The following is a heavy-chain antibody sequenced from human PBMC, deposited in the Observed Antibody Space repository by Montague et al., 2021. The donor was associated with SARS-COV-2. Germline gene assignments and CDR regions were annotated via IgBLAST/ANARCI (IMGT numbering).Heavy chain of an antibody. Sequence: SETLSLTCTVSGGSISSSSYYWGWIRQPPGKGLEWIGSIYYSGSTYYNPSLKSRVTISADTSKNQFSLKRSSVTAADTAVYYCAEGGGGQSRGQGTLVTVSS. V-gene: IGHV4-39*01. CDR1: GGSISSSSYY. D-gene: IGHD4-23*01. CDR3: AEGGGGQS. CDR2: IYYSGST. J-gene: IGHJ4*02.